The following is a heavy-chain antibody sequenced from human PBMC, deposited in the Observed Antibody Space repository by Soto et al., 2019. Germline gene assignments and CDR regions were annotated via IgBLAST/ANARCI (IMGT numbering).Heavy chain of an antibody. D-gene: IGHD6-6*01. CDR1: GGSISSSSYY. J-gene: IGHJ4*02. Sequence: SETLSLTCTVSGGSISSSSYYWGWIRQPPGKGLEWIGSIYYSGSTYYNPSLKSRVTISVDTSKNQFSLKLSSVTAADTAVYYCARQSIAARPFDYWGQGTLVTVPQ. CDR2: IYYSGST. CDR3: ARQSIAARPFDY. V-gene: IGHV4-39*01.